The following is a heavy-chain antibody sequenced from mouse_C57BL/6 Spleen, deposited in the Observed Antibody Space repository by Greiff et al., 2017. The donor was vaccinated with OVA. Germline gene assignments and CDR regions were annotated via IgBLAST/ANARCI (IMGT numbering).Heavy chain of an antibody. CDR1: GFTFSDYG. V-gene: IGHV5-17*01. D-gene: IGHD4-1*01. CDR2: ISSGSSTI. Sequence: EVQGVESGGGLVKPGGSLKLSCAASGFTFSDYGMHWVRQAPEKGLEWVAYISSGSSTIYYADTVKGRFTISRDNAKNTLFLQMTSLRSEDTAMYYCARTNWDEYFDYWGQGTTLTVSS. J-gene: IGHJ2*01. CDR3: ARTNWDEYFDY.